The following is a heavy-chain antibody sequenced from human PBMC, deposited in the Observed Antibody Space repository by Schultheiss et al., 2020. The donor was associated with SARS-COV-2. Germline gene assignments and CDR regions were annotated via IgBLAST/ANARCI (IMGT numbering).Heavy chain of an antibody. CDR2: ISYDGSNK. V-gene: IGHV3-30*07. CDR3: AKLAGVYYDSSGYYLRAEYFQH. Sequence: GESLKISCAASGFTFSSYAMHWVRQAPGKGLEWVAVISYDGSNKYYADSVKGLFTISRDNSKNTLYLQMNSLRAEDTAVYYCAKLAGVYYDSSGYYLRAEYFQHWGQGTLVTVSS. CDR1: GFTFSSYA. J-gene: IGHJ1*01. D-gene: IGHD3-22*01.